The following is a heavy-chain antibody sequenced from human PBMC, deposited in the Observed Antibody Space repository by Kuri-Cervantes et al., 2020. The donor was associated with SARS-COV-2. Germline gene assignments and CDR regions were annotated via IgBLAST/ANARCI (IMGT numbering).Heavy chain of an antibody. D-gene: IGHD4-17*01. CDR2: IYCSGST. V-gene: IGHV4-39*07. CDR3: AMLYYGDYGGFDY. J-gene: IGHJ4*02. CDR1: GGSISSSSYY. Sequence: GSLRLSCSVSGGSISSSSYYWGWIRQPPGKGLEWIGSIYCSGSTYYNPSLKSRVTISVDKSKNQFSLKLSSVTAADTAVYYCAMLYYGDYGGFDYWGQGTLVTVSS.